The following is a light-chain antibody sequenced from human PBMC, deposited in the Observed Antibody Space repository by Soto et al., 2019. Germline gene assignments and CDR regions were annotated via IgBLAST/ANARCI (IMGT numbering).Light chain of an antibody. CDR2: KAS. CDR1: QSISSW. CDR3: QQYNSYSPYT. J-gene: IGKJ2*01. V-gene: IGKV1-5*03. Sequence: DIQMTQSPSTLSASVGDRVTITCRASQSISSWLAWYQQKPGKAPKLLIYKASSLESGVPSRFSGSGSGTEFTLTICILQPDDFATYYRQQYNSYSPYTFGQGTKLEIK.